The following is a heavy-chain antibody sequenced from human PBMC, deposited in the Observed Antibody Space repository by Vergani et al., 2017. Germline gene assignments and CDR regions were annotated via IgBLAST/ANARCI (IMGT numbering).Heavy chain of an antibody. Sequence: EVQLVQSGAEVKKPEESLKISCKGSGYSFTSYWISWVRQMPGKGLEWMGRIDPSDSYTNYSPSFQGHVTISADKSISTAYLQWSSLKASDTAMYYCARHVHSFEYSYVYWGQGTLVTVSS. D-gene: IGHD5-18*01. J-gene: IGHJ4*02. V-gene: IGHV5-10-1*01. CDR3: ARHVHSFEYSYVY. CDR2: IDPSDSYT. CDR1: GYSFTSYW.